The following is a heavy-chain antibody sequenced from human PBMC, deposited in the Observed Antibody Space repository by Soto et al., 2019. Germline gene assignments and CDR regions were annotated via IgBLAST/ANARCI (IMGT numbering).Heavy chain of an antibody. CDR1: GITFSNAW. Sequence: EVQLVESGGGLGKPGESLRLSCAASGITFSNAWMSWVRQAPGKGLEWVGRIKSKTDGGTTDYAAPVKGRFTISRDDSKNTLYLQMYSLKTEDTAVYYCTTDAYYDFWSGYGGIGYFDLWGRGTLVTVSS. CDR3: TTDAYYDFWSGYGGIGYFDL. J-gene: IGHJ2*01. D-gene: IGHD3-3*01. CDR2: IKSKTDGGTT. V-gene: IGHV3-15*01.